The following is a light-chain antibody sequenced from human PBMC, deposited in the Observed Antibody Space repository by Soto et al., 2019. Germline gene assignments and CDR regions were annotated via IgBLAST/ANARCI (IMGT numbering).Light chain of an antibody. CDR3: QEWDSSTVV. CDR2: QDS. Sequence: SYELTQPPSVSVSPGQTASITCSGDKLGDKYACWYQQKPGQSPVLVIYQDSKRPSGIPERFSGSNSGNTATLTISGTQAMDEADYYCQEWDSSTVVVGGGTKLTVL. J-gene: IGLJ2*01. V-gene: IGLV3-1*01. CDR1: KLGDKY.